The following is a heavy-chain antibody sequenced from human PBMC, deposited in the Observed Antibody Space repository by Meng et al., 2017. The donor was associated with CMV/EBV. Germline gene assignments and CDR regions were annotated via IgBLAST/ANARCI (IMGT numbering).Heavy chain of an antibody. J-gene: IGHJ4*02. CDR2: INPNDDT. CDR1: GYTVTDYY. CDR3: ARSSGWSRFDY. V-gene: IGHV1-2*02. D-gene: IGHD6-19*01. Sequence: QVQLVRSGAEVKKPGASVKVSCKASGYTVTDYYIHWVRQAPGQWLEWMGWINPNDDTNYAQNFQGRVTMTGDMSINTVYMELSRLTSDDTAVYYCARSSGWSRFDYWGLGTLVTVSS.